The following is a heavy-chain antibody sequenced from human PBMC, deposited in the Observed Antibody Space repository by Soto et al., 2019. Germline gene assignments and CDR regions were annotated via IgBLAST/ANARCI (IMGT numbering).Heavy chain of an antibody. CDR2: IYSGGST. J-gene: IGHJ6*02. CDR3: ARELYDSSGYTYYYGMDV. V-gene: IGHV3-53*01. Sequence: GGSLRLSCAASGFTVSSNYMSWVRQAPGKGLEWVSVIYSGGSTYYADYVKGRFTISRDNSKNTLYLQMNSLRAEDTAVYYCARELYDSSGYTYYYGMDVWGQGTTVTVSS. D-gene: IGHD3-22*01. CDR1: GFTVSSNY.